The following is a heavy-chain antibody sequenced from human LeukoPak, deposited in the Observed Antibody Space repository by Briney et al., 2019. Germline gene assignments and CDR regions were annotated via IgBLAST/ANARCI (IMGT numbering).Heavy chain of an antibody. CDR2: INPSGGST. J-gene: IGHJ4*02. CDR1: GYTFTGYY. V-gene: IGHV1-46*01. D-gene: IGHD1-26*01. Sequence: ASVKVSCKASGYTFTGYYMHWVRQAPGQGLEWMGIINPSGGSTSYAQKFQGRVTMTRDTSTSTVYMELSGLRSEDTAVYYCARDHVGAIDYWGQGTLVTVSS. CDR3: ARDHVGAIDY.